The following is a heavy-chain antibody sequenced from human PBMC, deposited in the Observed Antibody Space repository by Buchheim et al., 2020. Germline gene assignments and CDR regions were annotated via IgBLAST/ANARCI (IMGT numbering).Heavy chain of an antibody. J-gene: IGHJ4*02. CDR1: GFTFSSYG. D-gene: IGHD3-22*01. CDR2: ISYDGSNK. Sequence: QVQLVESGGGVVQPGRSLRLSCAASGFTFSSYGMHWVRQAPGKGLEWVAVISYDGSNKYYADSVKGRFTTSRDNSKSTQYLQMNSLRAEDTAVYYCAKALYYYDSSGGYYFDYWGQGTL. V-gene: IGHV3-30*18. CDR3: AKALYYYDSSGGYYFDY.